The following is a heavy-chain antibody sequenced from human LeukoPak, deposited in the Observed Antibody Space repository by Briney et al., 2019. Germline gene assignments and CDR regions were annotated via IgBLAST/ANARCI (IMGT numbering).Heavy chain of an antibody. CDR3: ARRWGFGDDY. Sequence: SETLPLTCTVSGGSISSYYWSWIRQPPGKGLEWIGYIYYSGSTNYNPSLKSRVTISVDTSKNQFSLKLSSVTAADTAVYYCARRWGFGDDYWGQGTLVTVSS. D-gene: IGHD3-10*01. J-gene: IGHJ4*02. CDR1: GGSISSYY. CDR2: IYYSGST. V-gene: IGHV4-59*08.